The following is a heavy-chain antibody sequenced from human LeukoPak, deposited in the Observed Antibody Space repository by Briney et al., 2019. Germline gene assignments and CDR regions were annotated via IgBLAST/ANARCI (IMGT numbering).Heavy chain of an antibody. V-gene: IGHV4-39*07. CDR2: IYYSGST. J-gene: IGHJ6*03. D-gene: IGHD6-13*01. CDR3: ACKGWIAAAGTGGGAYYYYYMDV. Sequence: SETLSLTCTVSGGSISSSSYYWGWIRHPPGKGLEWIGSIYYSGSTYYSPSLKSRVTISVDTSKNQFSLKLSSVTAADTAVYYWACKGWIAAAGTGGGAYYYYYMDVWGKGTTVTVSS. CDR1: GGSISSSSYY.